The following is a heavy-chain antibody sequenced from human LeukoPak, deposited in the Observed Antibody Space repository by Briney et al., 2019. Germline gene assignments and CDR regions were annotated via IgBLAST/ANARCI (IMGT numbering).Heavy chain of an antibody. J-gene: IGHJ4*02. CDR3: ARTPGRRLQYDY. V-gene: IGHV4-59*01. CDR1: GGSISSYY. CDR2: IYHSGST. D-gene: IGHD5-24*01. Sequence: SETLSLTCTVSGGSISSYYWSWIRQPPGKGLEWIGYIYHSGSTNYNPSLKSRVTISVDTSKNQFSLKLSSVTAADTAVYYCARTPGRRLQYDYWGQGTLVTVSS.